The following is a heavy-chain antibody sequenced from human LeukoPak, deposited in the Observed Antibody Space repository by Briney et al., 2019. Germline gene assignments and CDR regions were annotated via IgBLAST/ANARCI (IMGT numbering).Heavy chain of an antibody. CDR3: ARDGDSSGHFSWFDS. D-gene: IGHD2-21*02. CDR2: IKRDGGEK. Sequence: GGSLRLSCAASGFTLSSSWMSWVRQAPGKGLEWVANIKRDGGEKHYVDSVKGRFTISRDNAKNSVYLQMDSLRAEDTAVYYCARDGDSSGHFSWFDSWGQGTLVTVSS. V-gene: IGHV3-7*01. CDR1: GFTLSSSW. J-gene: IGHJ5*01.